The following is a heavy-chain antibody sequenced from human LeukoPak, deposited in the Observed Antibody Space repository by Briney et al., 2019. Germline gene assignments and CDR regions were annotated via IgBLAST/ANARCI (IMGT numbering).Heavy chain of an antibody. D-gene: IGHD1-26*01. V-gene: IGHV4-39*01. CDR1: GGSISSSSYY. J-gene: IGHJ4*02. CDR3: ARLLGWELYYFDY. Sequence: KPSETLSLTCTVSGGSISSSSYYWGWIRQPPGKGLEWIGSIYYSGSTYYNPSLKSRVTISVDTSKNQFSLKPSPVTAADTAVYYCARLLGWELYYFDYWGQGTLVTVSS. CDR2: IYYSGST.